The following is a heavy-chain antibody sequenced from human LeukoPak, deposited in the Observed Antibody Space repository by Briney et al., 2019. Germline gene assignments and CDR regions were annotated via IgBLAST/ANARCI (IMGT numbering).Heavy chain of an antibody. Sequence: PSETLSLTCTVSGGSISSSSYYWGWIRQPPGKGLKWIGSIYYSGSTYYYNPSLKSRVTISVDTSKNQLSLKLSSVTAADTAVYYCARQPVGICSGGSCLYYFDYWGQGTLVTVSS. CDR3: ARQPVGICSGGSCLYYFDY. CDR2: IYYSGSTY. J-gene: IGHJ4*02. CDR1: GGSISSSSYY. D-gene: IGHD2-15*01. V-gene: IGHV4-39*01.